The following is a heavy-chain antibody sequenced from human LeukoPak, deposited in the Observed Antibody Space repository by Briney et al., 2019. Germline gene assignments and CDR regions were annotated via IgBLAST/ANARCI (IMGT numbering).Heavy chain of an antibody. D-gene: IGHD2-2*01. CDR3: AKDLGPYCSDTSCPLDY. J-gene: IGHJ4*02. CDR1: GFTFSTYW. V-gene: IGHV3-23*01. CDR2: ISGSGGST. Sequence: PGGSLRLSCAASGFTFSTYWMSWVRQAPGKGLEWVSAISGSGGSTYYADSVKGRFTISRDNSKTTLYLQMNSLRADDTAVYNCAKDLGPYCSDTSCPLDYWGQGTLVTVSS.